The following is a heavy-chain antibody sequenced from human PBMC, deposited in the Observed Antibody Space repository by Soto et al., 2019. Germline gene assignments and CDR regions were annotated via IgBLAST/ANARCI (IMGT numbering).Heavy chain of an antibody. CDR1: GFTFNNYA. Sequence: EVQLLESGGGLVQPGGSLRLSCAASGFTFNNYAMTWVRQAPGKGLEWVSAISGGGDTTSYADSVKGRFTVSRDGSKNTWYLEMSSRRAEDTALYYCAKGRGGSGSLTPRVDFWGQGTLVTVSP. J-gene: IGHJ4*02. CDR2: ISGGGDTT. CDR3: AKGRGGSGSLTPRVDF. V-gene: IGHV3-23*01. D-gene: IGHD3-10*01.